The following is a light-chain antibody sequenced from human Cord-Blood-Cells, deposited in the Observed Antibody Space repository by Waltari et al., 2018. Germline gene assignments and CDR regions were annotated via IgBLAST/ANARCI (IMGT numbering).Light chain of an antibody. Sequence: DIQMTHAPSSLSASLGDRVTITCRASQSISSYLNWYQQKPGKAPKLLIYAASSLQSGVPSRFSGSGSGTDFTLTISSLQPEDVATYYCQQSYSTPYTFGQGTKLEIK. CDR3: QQSYSTPYT. J-gene: IGKJ2*01. V-gene: IGKV1-39*01. CDR1: QSISSY. CDR2: AAS.